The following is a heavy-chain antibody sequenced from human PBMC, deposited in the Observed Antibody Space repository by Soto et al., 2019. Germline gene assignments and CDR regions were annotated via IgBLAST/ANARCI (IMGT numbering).Heavy chain of an antibody. V-gene: IGHV1-18*04. CDR1: GYTFTSYG. CDR2: ISAYNGNT. CDR3: ARDAPLEYSSSSVYYYYGMDV. Sequence: ASAKVSCKASGYTFTSYGISWLRQAPGQGLEWMGWISAYNGNTNYAQKLQGRVTMTTDTSTSTAYMELRSLRSDDTAVYYCARDAPLEYSSSSVYYYYGMDVWGQGTTVTVSS. D-gene: IGHD6-6*01. J-gene: IGHJ6*02.